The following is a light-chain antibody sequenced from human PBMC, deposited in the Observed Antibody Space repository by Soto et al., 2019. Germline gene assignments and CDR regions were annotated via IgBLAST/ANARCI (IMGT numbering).Light chain of an antibody. CDR1: SSDVGGYNY. CDR3: SSYTTSGTPV. Sequence: QSVLTQPASVSGSPGQSITISCTGTSSDVGGYNYVSWYQQNPGTAPKVMIYKVSNRPSGVSNRFSGSKSGNTASLTISGLQAEDEADYYCSSYTTSGTPVFGGGTKLTVL. CDR2: KVS. J-gene: IGLJ3*02. V-gene: IGLV2-14*01.